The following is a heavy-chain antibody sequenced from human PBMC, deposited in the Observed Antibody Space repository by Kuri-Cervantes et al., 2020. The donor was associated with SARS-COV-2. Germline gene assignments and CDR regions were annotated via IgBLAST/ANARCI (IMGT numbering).Heavy chain of an antibody. CDR2: ISGSGGSA. J-gene: IGHJ4*02. CDR3: TTYESTGYYYDY. CDR1: SGSVSGYS. D-gene: IGHD3-22*01. V-gene: IGHV3-23*01. Sequence: GSLRLSCAVSSGSVSGYSWTWVRQAPGKGLEWVSTISGSGGSAYYVDSVMGRFTISRDNSKNTLYLQMNSLRAEDTAIYYCTTYESTGYYYDYWGQGTLVTVSS.